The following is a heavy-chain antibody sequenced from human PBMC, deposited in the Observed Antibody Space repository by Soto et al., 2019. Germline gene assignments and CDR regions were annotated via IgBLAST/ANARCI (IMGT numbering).Heavy chain of an antibody. J-gene: IGHJ4*02. V-gene: IGHV3-23*01. CDR3: AKGHYYDYVGNWVANQAVDS. CDR1: GFAFNNYA. D-gene: IGHD3-16*01. CDR2: YSGGGTGT. Sequence: EVQLLQSGGGVVQPGGSLRLSCAVSGFAFNNYAMNWVRRAPGKGLEGVSSYSGGGTGTYSADAVRGGFTISSDESRNTVYLQMSSLRAEDTAVYYCAKGHYYDYVGNWVANQAVDSWGQGSLVTVSS.